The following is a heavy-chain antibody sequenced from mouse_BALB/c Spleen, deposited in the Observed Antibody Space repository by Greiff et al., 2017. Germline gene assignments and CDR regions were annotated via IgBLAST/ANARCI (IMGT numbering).Heavy chain of an antibody. CDR3: ARLGPGFDV. CDR2: IDPENGNT. V-gene: IGHV14-1*02. D-gene: IGHD4-1*01. J-gene: IGHJ1*01. Sequence: VHVKQSGAELVRPGALVKLSCKASGFNIKDYYMHWVKQRPEQGLEWIGWIDPENGNTIYDPKFQGKASITADTSSNTAYLQLSSLTSEDTAVYYCARLGPGFDVWGAGTTVTVSS. CDR1: GFNIKDYY.